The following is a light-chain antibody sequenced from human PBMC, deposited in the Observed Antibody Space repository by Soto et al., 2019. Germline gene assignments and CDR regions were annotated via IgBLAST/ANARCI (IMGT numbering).Light chain of an antibody. Sequence: EIVLTQSPGTLSLSPGERATLSCRASQSVSSTYLAWYQQKPGQAPRLLIYSVSSRATGIPDRFSASGSGADFTLTISRLEPEDFAVYYCQHRNNRPFSFGPGTKVDIK. J-gene: IGKJ3*01. CDR2: SVS. CDR3: QHRNNRPFS. CDR1: QSVSSTY. V-gene: IGKV3D-20*02.